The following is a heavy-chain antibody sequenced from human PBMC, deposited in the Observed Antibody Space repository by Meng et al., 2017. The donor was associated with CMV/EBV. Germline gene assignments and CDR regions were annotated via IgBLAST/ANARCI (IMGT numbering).Heavy chain of an antibody. Sequence: SETLSLTCAVYGGSFSGYYWSWIRQPPGKGLEWIGEINHSGSTNYNPSLKSRVTISVDTSKNQFSLKLSSVTAADTAVYYCARGLTIFGSDNEYYYYYGMDVWGQGTTVTVSS. CDR2: INHSGST. D-gene: IGHD3-3*01. CDR1: GGSFSGYY. V-gene: IGHV4-34*01. J-gene: IGHJ6*02. CDR3: ARGLTIFGSDNEYYYYYGMDV.